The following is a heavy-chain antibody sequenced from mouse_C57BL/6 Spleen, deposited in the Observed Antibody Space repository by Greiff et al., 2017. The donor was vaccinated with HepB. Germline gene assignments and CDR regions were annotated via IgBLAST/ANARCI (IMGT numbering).Heavy chain of an antibody. CDR1: GYAFSSSW. CDR2: IYPGDGDT. Sequence: QVQLQQSGPELVKPGASVKISCKASGYAFSSSWMNWVKQRPGKGLEWIGRIYPGDGDTNYNGKFKGKATLTADKSSSTAYTQLSSLTAEDSAVYFCARRGAKATLYYFDYWGQGTTLTVSS. D-gene: IGHD3-2*02. V-gene: IGHV1-82*01. J-gene: IGHJ2*01. CDR3: ARRGAKATLYYFDY.